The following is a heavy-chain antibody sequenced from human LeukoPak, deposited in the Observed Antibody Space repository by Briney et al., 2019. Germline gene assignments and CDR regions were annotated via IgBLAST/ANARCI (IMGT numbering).Heavy chain of an antibody. CDR1: GGSISSYY. J-gene: IGHJ5*02. V-gene: IGHV4-4*07. Sequence: SETLSLTCTVSGGSISSYYWSWIRQPAGKGLEWVGRIYTSGSANYNPSLKSRVSMSLDTSKNQFSLKLSCVTAADTAVYYRARQQEGVVAATRDWSDPWGQETLVTVSS. CDR3: ARQQEGVVAATRDWSDP. CDR2: IYTSGSA. D-gene: IGHD2-15*01.